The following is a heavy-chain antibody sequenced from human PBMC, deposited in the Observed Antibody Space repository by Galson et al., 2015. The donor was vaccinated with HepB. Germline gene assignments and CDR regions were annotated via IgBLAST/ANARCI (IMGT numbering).Heavy chain of an antibody. D-gene: IGHD5-12*01. Sequence: SLRLSCAASGFTFSSYSMNWVRQAPGKGLEWVSSISSSSSYIYYADSVKGRFTISRDNAKNSLYLQMNSLRAEDTAVYYCARAGDSGYDCYYYYGMDVWGQGTTVTVSS. V-gene: IGHV3-21*01. CDR2: ISSSSSYI. J-gene: IGHJ6*02. CDR3: ARAGDSGYDCYYYYGMDV. CDR1: GFTFSSYS.